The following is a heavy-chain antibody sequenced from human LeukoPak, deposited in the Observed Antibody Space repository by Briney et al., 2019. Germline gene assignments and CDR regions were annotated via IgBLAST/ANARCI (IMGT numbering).Heavy chain of an antibody. V-gene: IGHV3-23*01. J-gene: IGHJ4*02. D-gene: IGHD3-10*01. Sequence: GGSLRLSCAASGFTFSSYAMSWVRQAPGKGLEWVSTISGSGGSTYYADSVKGRFTISRDNSKNSLYLQMNSLRAEDAAVYYCARAGFTFSDYFGSFFDYWGQGTLVTVSS. CDR3: ARAGFTFSDYFGSFFDY. CDR1: GFTFSSYA. CDR2: ISGSGGST.